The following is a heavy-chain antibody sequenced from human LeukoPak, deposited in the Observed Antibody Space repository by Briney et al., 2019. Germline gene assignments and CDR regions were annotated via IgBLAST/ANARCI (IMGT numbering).Heavy chain of an antibody. J-gene: IGHJ6*01. D-gene: IGHD1-26*01. CDR2: IIPIFGTA. CDR3: ARERRVVGANYYYYGMDV. V-gene: IGHV1-69*01. CDR1: GGTFSSYA. Sequence: SVKVSCKASGGTFSSYAISWVRQAPGQGLEWMGGIIPIFGTANYAQKFQGRVTITADESTSTAYMELSSLRSEDTAVYYCARERRVVGANYYYYGMDVWGKGPRSPSPQ.